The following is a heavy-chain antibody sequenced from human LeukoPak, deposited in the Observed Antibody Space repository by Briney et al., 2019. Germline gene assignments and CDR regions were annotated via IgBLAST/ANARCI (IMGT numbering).Heavy chain of an antibody. CDR3: ARDDTMVRGVIITPGYFDY. J-gene: IGHJ4*02. CDR2: INHSGST. Sequence: PSETLSLTCAVYGGSFSGYYWSWIRQPPGKGLEWIGEINHSGSTNHNPSLKSRVTISVDTSKNQFSLKLSSVTAADTAVYYCARDDTMVRGVIITPGYFDYWGQGTLVTVSS. D-gene: IGHD3-10*01. CDR1: GGSFSGYY. V-gene: IGHV4-34*01.